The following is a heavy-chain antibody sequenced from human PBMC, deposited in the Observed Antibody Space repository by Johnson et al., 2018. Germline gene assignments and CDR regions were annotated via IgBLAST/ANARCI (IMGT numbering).Heavy chain of an antibody. J-gene: IGHJ6*03. CDR1: GGSFSGYY. Sequence: QVQLQQWGAGLLKPSETXSLTCAVYGGSFSGYYWSWIRQPPGKGLEWIGEINHSGSTNYNPSLKSRVTLSVDTSKNQFSLKLSSVTAADTAVYYCARVMAAAGYYYYYYMDVWGKGTTVTVSS. CDR2: INHSGST. D-gene: IGHD6-13*01. V-gene: IGHV4-34*01. CDR3: ARVMAAAGYYYYYYMDV.